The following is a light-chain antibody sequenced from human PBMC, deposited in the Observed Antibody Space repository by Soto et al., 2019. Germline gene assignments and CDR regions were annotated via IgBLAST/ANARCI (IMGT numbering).Light chain of an antibody. V-gene: IGKV3-20*01. CDR1: QSVTSNY. Sequence: EIVLTQSPGTLSLSPGERATLSCRASQSVTSNYLAWYQQTPGQAPRLLIYGASSRATGIPDRFSGSGSGTDLTITISSLEPEDFEVYYCQQYNNWPKTFGQGTKVDIK. J-gene: IGKJ1*01. CDR3: QQYNNWPKT. CDR2: GAS.